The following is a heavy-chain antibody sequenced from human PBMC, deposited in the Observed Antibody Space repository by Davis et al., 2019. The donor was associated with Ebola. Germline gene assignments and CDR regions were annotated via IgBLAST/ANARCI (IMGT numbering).Heavy chain of an antibody. CDR3: ARTTKTNIEDSGLGYNSFDS. Sequence: SETLSLTCAVYGGSFSDYFWSWIRQPPEKGLEWIGEISHHNGDTNYNPSLRSRVAISVDPSKNQFPLEVSSVTAADTATYYCARTTKTNIEDSGLGYNSFDSWGQGVLVSVSS. J-gene: IGHJ5*01. CDR1: GGSFSDYF. CDR2: ISHHNGDT. D-gene: IGHD4-17*01. V-gene: IGHV4-34*01.